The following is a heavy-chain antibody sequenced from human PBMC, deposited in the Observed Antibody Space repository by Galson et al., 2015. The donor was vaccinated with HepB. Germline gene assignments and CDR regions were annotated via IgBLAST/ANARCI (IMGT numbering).Heavy chain of an antibody. CDR1: GFTFSSYA. CDR3: AKDQDTAMVTGFGDYYYGMDV. Sequence: SLRLSCAASGFTFSSYAMSWVRQAPGKGLEWVSAISGSGGSTYYADSVKGRFTISRDNSKNTLYLQMNSLRAEDTAVYYCAKDQDTAMVTGFGDYYYGMDVWGQGTTVTVSS. V-gene: IGHV3-23*01. D-gene: IGHD5-18*01. J-gene: IGHJ6*02. CDR2: ISGSGGST.